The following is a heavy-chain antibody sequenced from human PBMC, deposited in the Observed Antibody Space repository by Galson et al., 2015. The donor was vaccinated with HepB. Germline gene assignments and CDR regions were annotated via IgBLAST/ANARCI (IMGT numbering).Heavy chain of an antibody. J-gene: IGHJ6*03. CDR2: INAGNGNT. Sequence: SVKVSCKASGYTFTSYAMHWVRQAPGQRLEWMGWINAGNGNTKYSQKFQGRVTITRDTSASTAYMELSSLRSEDTAVYYCARDSGWVQGVIITNYYYYMDVWGKGTTVTVSS. CDR3: ARDSGWVQGVIITNYYYYMDV. D-gene: IGHD3-10*01. V-gene: IGHV1-3*01. CDR1: GYTFTSYA.